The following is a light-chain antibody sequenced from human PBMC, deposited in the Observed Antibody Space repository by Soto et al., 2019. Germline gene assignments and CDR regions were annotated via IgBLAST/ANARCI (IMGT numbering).Light chain of an antibody. Sequence: EIVMTQSPVTLSVSPGERATLSFSASQSVDGKLAWYQQKPGQAPRLLIYGASTRATGIPARFSGSGSGTEFTLTISSLQSEDFAVYYCQQYNKWPQTFGQGTRLEIK. J-gene: IGKJ5*01. CDR2: GAS. CDR1: QSVDGK. CDR3: QQYNKWPQT. V-gene: IGKV3-15*01.